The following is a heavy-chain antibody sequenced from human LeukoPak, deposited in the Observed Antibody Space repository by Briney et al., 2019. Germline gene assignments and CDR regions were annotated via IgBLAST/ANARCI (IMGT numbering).Heavy chain of an antibody. CDR3: ARVHDTTGYYHYFDS. J-gene: IGHJ4*02. V-gene: IGHV3-30*14. Sequence: GGSLRLSCEASGFTFSTCPMHWVRQAPDKGLEWVAMISHHGSNEYYADSVKGRFTFSRDNSKNTVYLQMNNPRVEDTAIYYCARVHDTTGYYHYFDSWGQGTLVTVSS. CDR2: ISHHGSNE. D-gene: IGHD3-9*01. CDR1: GFTFSTCP.